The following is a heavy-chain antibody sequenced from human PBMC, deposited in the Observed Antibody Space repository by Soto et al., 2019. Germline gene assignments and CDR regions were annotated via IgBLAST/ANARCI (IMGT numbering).Heavy chain of an antibody. CDR3: ARGTVTSGRWFGP. D-gene: IGHD4-17*01. CDR2: ISSLSGNT. CDR1: HATFTGYT. Sequence: QVHLVQSETEVKEPGASVTVSCKTSHATFTGYTINWVRQAPGQGLEWLGWISSLSGNTYYARDFQVRLTMTTNTSATTAYMELRSLRSDDTAVYFCARGTVTSGRWFGPCGQGTLVTVSS. V-gene: IGHV1-18*04. J-gene: IGHJ5*02.